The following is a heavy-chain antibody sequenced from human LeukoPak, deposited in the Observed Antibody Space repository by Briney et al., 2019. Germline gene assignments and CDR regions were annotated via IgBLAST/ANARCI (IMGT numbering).Heavy chain of an antibody. V-gene: IGHV4-39*07. Sequence: PSETLSLTCTVSGGSISSSSYYWGWIRQPPGKGLEWIGSIYYSGSTYYNPSLKSRVTISVDTSKNQFSLKLSSVTAADTAVYYCARAHYDILTGYYQTIRYFDYWGQGTLVTVSS. J-gene: IGHJ4*02. CDR3: ARAHYDILTGYYQTIRYFDY. CDR1: GGSISSSSYY. D-gene: IGHD3-9*01. CDR2: IYYSGST.